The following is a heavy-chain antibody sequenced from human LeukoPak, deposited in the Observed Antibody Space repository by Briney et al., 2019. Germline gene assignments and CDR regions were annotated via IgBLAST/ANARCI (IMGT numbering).Heavy chain of an antibody. V-gene: IGHV3-21*01. CDR2: ISSSSSYI. Sequence: GGSLRLSCAASGFTFSSYSMNWVRQAPGKGLEWVSSISSSSSYIYYADSVKGRFTISRDNAKNSLYLQMNSLRAEVTAVYYCARDASTRSFDYWGQGTLVTVSS. CDR1: GFTFSSYS. J-gene: IGHJ4*02. CDR3: ARDASTRSFDY.